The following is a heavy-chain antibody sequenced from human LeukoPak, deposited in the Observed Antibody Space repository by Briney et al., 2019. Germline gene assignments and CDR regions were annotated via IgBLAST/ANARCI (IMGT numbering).Heavy chain of an antibody. Sequence: SETLSLTCTVSGGSISGSSYYWGWIRQPPGKGLEWIGSIYYSGSTYYNPSLKSRVTISVDTSKNQFSLKLSSVTAADTAVYYCATYSSLQLDYGMDVWGQGTTVTVSS. CDR1: GGSISGSSYY. CDR2: IYYSGST. CDR3: ATYSSLQLDYGMDV. V-gene: IGHV4-39*07. J-gene: IGHJ6*02. D-gene: IGHD5-18*01.